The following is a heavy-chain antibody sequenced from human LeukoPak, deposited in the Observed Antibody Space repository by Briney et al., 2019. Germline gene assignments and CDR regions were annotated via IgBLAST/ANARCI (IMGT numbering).Heavy chain of an antibody. J-gene: IGHJ4*02. Sequence: ASVKVSCKASGYTFTSYGISWVRQAPGQGLEWMGGIIPIFGTANYAQKFQGRVTITADKSTSTAYMELSSLRSEDTAVYYCARALAVAGSYFDYWGQGTLVTVSS. CDR1: GYTFTSYG. CDR3: ARALAVAGSYFDY. D-gene: IGHD6-19*01. CDR2: IIPIFGTA. V-gene: IGHV1-69*06.